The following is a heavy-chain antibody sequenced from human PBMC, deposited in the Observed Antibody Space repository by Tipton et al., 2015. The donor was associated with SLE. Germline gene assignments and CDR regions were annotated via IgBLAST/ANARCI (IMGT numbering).Heavy chain of an antibody. V-gene: IGHV4-30-4*08. CDR3: ARDATHYYNGVDV. CDR2: IYHSGST. Sequence: TLSLTCTVSGGSISRGGYYWTWFRQSPGKGLEWIGFIYHSGSTYYNPSLKSRVTISVDTAKNQFSLKVSSVTAADTAVYYCARDATHYYNGVDVWGQGTMVTVSS. J-gene: IGHJ6*02. CDR1: GGSISRGGYY.